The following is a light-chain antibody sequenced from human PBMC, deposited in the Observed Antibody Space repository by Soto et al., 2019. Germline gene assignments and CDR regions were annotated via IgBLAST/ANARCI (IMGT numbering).Light chain of an antibody. V-gene: IGLV1-47*01. Sequence: QLVLTQPPSASGAPGQRVTISCSGSNSNIGRDNVYWYQHLPGTTPKLLIYRNNQRPSGVPDRFSGFKSGTSASLAISVLRSEDESDYYCAAWDDSLSGVVFGGGTKLTVL. CDR2: RNN. CDR1: NSNIGRDN. J-gene: IGLJ2*01. CDR3: AAWDDSLSGVV.